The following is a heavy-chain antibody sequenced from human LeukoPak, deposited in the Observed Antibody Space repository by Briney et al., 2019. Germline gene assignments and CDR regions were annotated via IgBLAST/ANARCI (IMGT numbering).Heavy chain of an antibody. CDR2: TYYRSKWYN. V-gene: IGHV6-1*01. CDR3: ARDGSKGRSSSWYEGFDP. D-gene: IGHD6-13*01. CDR1: GDSVSSNSAA. Sequence: SQTLSLTCAISGDSVSSNSAAWNWIRQSPSRGLEWLGRTYYRSKWYNDYAVSVKSRMTINPDTSKNQFSLQLNSVTPEDTAVYYCARDGSKGRSSSWYEGFDPWGQGTLVTVSS. J-gene: IGHJ5*02.